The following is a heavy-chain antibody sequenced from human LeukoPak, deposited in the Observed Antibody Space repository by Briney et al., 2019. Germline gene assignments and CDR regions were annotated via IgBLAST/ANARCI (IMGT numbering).Heavy chain of an antibody. J-gene: IGHJ4*02. CDR1: GGSISGSNYH. CDR3: APTYSYTGGGYDY. V-gene: IGHV4-39*01. D-gene: IGHD5-18*01. Sequence: SETLSLTCTVSGGSISGSNYHWGWIRQPPGKGLEWIGSINYWGHTYYNPSLESRVTISVDTSKNQFSLKVSSVTAADTALYYCAPTYSYTGGGYDYWGQGTLVTVSS. CDR2: INYWGHT.